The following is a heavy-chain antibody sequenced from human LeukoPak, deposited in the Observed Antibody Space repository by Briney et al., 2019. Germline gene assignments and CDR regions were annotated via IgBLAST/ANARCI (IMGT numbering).Heavy chain of an antibody. CDR1: GGSFGGYY. D-gene: IGHD6-19*01. Sequence: SETLSLTCAVYGGSFGGYYWSWIRQPPGKGLEWIGEINHSGSTNYNPSLKSRVTISVDTSKNQFSLKLSSVTAADTAVYYCATGYSSGDFDYWGQGTLVTVSS. CDR3: ATGYSSGDFDY. CDR2: INHSGST. V-gene: IGHV4-34*01. J-gene: IGHJ4*02.